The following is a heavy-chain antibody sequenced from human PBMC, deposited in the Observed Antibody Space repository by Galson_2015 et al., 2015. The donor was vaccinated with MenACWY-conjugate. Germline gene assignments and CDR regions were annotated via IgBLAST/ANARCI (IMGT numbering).Heavy chain of an antibody. CDR3: VRDVWTGMFHPRYFDY. CDR2: ISSSGYTI. D-gene: IGHD3/OR15-3a*01. Sequence: SLRLSCAASGFTFSNSCMNWVRQAPGKGLEWVSYISSSGYTIFYADSVNGRFTISRDNAKNSLYLQMSSLRNEDTAVYYCVRDVWTGMFHPRYFDYRRQRTLFTVSS. CDR1: GFTFSNSC. J-gene: IGHJ4*02. V-gene: IGHV3-48*02.